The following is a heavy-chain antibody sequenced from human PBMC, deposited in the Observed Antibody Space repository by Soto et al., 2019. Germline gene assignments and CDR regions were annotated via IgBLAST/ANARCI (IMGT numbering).Heavy chain of an antibody. CDR3: TPLALKYSSGWYEFSD. V-gene: IGHV3-15*07. Sequence: EVQLVESGGGLVKPGGSLRLSCAASGFTFSNVWMNWVRQAPGKGLEWVGRIKSKTDGGTTDYAAPVKGRVTISRDDSKITLYLQMNSLKTEDTAVYYCTPLALKYSSGWYEFSDWGQGTLVTVSS. D-gene: IGHD6-19*01. CDR2: IKSKTDGGTT. J-gene: IGHJ4*02. CDR1: GFTFSNVW.